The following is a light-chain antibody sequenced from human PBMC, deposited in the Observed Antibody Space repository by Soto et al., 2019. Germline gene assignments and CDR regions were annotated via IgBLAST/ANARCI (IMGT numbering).Light chain of an antibody. J-gene: IGKJ1*01. V-gene: IGKV3-11*01. CDR2: DAS. Sequence: EIVLTQSPATLSLSPGDRATLSCRASQSVSSYLAWYQQKPGQAPRLLISDASNRATGIPARFSGSGSGTDFTLTINTLEPEDFAVYYCQQYNNWPWTFGQGTKVDIK. CDR1: QSVSSY. CDR3: QQYNNWPWT.